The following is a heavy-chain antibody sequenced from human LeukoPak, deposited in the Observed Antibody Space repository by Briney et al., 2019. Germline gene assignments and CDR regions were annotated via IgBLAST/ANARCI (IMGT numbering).Heavy chain of an antibody. D-gene: IGHD2-2*01. CDR3: ARGGYQLLWY. V-gene: IGHV3-23*01. CDR2: ISNSGGST. Sequence: GGSLRLSCAASRFTFSSYAMSWVRQAPGKGLEWVSVISNSGGSTYYVDSVKGRFTISRDNSKNTVYLQMNSLRAEDTAVYYCARGGYQLLWYWGQGTLVTVSS. J-gene: IGHJ4*02. CDR1: RFTFSSYA.